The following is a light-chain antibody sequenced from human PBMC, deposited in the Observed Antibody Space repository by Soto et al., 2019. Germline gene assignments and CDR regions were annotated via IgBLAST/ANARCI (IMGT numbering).Light chain of an antibody. V-gene: IGKV1-9*01. CDR3: QQLNSYPSL. J-gene: IGKJ4*01. CDR2: AAS. CDR1: QGISSY. Sequence: DIQLTQSPSFLSASVGDRVTITCRASQGISSYLAWYQQNPGKAPKLLIYAASTLQSGVPSRFSGSGSGTEFTLTISSLQPEDFATYYCQQLNSYPSLFGGGTKVEIK.